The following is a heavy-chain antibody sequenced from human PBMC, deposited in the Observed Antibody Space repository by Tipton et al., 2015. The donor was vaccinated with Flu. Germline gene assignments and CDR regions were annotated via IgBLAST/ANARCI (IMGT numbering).Heavy chain of an antibody. Sequence: TLSLTCGVYGGSFSDYYWSWIRQAPGKGLEWIGEINHSGSTNYNPSLKSRVTISIDRSKNQFSLSLSSVTAADTAMYYCARGDYGDYDHEADGFDIWGQGTLVSVSA. J-gene: IGHJ3*02. V-gene: IGHV4-34*01. CDR1: GGSFSDYY. CDR3: ARGDYGDYDHEADGFDI. D-gene: IGHD4-17*01. CDR2: INHSGST.